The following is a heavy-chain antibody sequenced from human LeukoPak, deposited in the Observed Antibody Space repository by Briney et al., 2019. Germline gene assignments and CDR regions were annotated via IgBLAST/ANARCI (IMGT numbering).Heavy chain of an antibody. CDR2: INWNGGST. V-gene: IGHV3-20*04. J-gene: IGHJ4*02. D-gene: IGHD3-22*01. CDR3: AKGHREYYYDSSGYYYEYYFDY. Sequence: GGSLRLSCAASGFTFDDYGMSWVRQAPGKGLEWVSGINWNGGSTGYADSVKGRFTISRDNSKNTLYLQMNSLRAEDTAVYYCAKGHREYYYDSSGYYYEYYFDYWGQGTLVTVSS. CDR1: GFTFDDYG.